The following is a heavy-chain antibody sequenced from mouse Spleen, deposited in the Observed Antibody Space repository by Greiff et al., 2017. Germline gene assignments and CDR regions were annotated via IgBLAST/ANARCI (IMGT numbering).Heavy chain of an antibody. D-gene: IGHD2-4*01. V-gene: IGHV5-9-3*01. CDR1: GFTFSSYA. J-gene: IGHJ4*01. CDR2: ISSGGSYT. Sequence: EVKVVESGGGLVKPGGSLKLSCAASGFTFSSYAMSWVRQTPEKRLEWVATISSGGSYTYYPDSVKGRFTISRDNAKNTLYLQMSSLRSEDTAMYYCARHEGLRSYAMDYWGQGTSVTVSS. CDR3: ARHEGLRSYAMDY.